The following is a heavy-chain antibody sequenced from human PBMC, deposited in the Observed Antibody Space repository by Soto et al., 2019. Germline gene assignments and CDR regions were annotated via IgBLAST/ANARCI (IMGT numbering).Heavy chain of an antibody. V-gene: IGHV1-69*01. CDR2: LIPIFGTA. J-gene: IGHJ6*02. CDR1: GGTFSSYA. Sequence: QVQLVQSGAEVKKPGSSVKVSCKASGGTFSSYAISWVRQAPGQGLEWMGGLIPIFGTANYAQKFQGRVTITADESTSTAYMELSSLRSEDTAVYYCARIQRGYSYGTNYYYGMDVWGQGTTVTVSS. D-gene: IGHD5-18*01. CDR3: ARIQRGYSYGTNYYYGMDV.